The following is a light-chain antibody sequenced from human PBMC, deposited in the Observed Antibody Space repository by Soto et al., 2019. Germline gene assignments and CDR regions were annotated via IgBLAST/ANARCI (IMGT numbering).Light chain of an antibody. V-gene: IGKV3-15*01. J-gene: IGKJ2*01. CDR2: GAS. Sequence: EIVMTQSPATLSVSPGERATLSCRASQSVGSDLAWYQHKPGQAPRLLIYGASTRATGIPDRFSGSGSGAEFTLNISSLQSEDFAVYYCQQYTFWHTFGQGTKLEIK. CDR3: QQYTFWHT. CDR1: QSVGSD.